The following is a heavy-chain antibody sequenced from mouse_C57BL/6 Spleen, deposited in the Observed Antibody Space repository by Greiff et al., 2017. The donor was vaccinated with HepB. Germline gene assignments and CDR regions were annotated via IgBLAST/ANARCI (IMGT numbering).Heavy chain of an antibody. Sequence: VKLVESGPGLVAPSQSLSITCTVSGFSLTSYAISWVRQPPGKGLEWLGVIWTGGGTNYNSALKSRLSISKDNSKSQVFLKMNSLQTDDTARYYCAGTYYGSSYSAWFAYWGQGTLVTVSA. J-gene: IGHJ3*01. V-gene: IGHV2-9-1*01. CDR1: GFSLTSYA. CDR3: AGTYYGSSYSAWFAY. CDR2: IWTGGGT. D-gene: IGHD1-1*01.